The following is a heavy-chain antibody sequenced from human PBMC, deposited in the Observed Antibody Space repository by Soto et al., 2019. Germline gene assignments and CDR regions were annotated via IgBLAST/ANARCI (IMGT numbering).Heavy chain of an antibody. CDR3: ARVRLLGSGYYGMDV. CDR1: GGSISSYY. D-gene: IGHD2-15*01. CDR2: VYYSGST. J-gene: IGHJ6*02. Sequence: SETLSLTCTVSGGSISSYYWSWIRQPPGKGLEWIGYVYYSGSTSYNPSLKSRVHISVDTSKNQFSLKLSSVTAADTAVYYCARVRLLGSGYYGMDVWGQGTTVTVSS. V-gene: IGHV4-59*01.